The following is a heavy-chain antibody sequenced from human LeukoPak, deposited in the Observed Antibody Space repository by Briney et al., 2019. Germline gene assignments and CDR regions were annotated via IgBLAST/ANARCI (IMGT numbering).Heavy chain of an antibody. Sequence: SQTLSLTCTVSGGSISSGSYYWSWIRQPAGKGLEWIGRIYTSGSTNYNPSLKSRVTISVDTSKNQFTLKLSSVTAADTAVYYCAQMGIAARIDYWGQGTLVTVSS. V-gene: IGHV4-61*02. D-gene: IGHD6-6*01. J-gene: IGHJ4*02. CDR2: IYTSGST. CDR3: AQMGIAARIDY. CDR1: GGSISSGSYY.